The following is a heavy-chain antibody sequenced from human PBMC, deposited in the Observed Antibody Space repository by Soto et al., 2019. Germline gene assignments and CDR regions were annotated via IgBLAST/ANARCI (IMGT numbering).Heavy chain of an antibody. CDR1: GYTFTSYD. V-gene: IGHV1-8*01. D-gene: IGHD1-26*01. CDR3: ARASGSSYWFDP. Sequence: ASVKVSCKASGYTFTSYDINWVRQATGQGLEWMGWMNPNSGNTSYAQKLQGRVTMTTDTSISTAYMELRSLRSDDTAVYYCARASGSSYWFDPWGQGTLVTVSS. J-gene: IGHJ5*02. CDR2: MNPNSGNT.